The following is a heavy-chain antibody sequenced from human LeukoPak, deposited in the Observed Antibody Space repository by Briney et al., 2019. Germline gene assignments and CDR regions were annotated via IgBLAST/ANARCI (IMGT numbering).Heavy chain of an antibody. D-gene: IGHD1-26*01. Sequence: AGGPLRHSCAASGFTFSNAWMSGVRQAPGKGLEWVGRIKSNTDGGTTDYAAPVKGRFTISRDDSKNTLYLQMNSLKTEVTAVYYCTTSYHGVLDYWGQGTLVTVSS. CDR1: GFTFSNAW. V-gene: IGHV3-15*01. CDR3: TTSYHGVLDY. CDR2: IKSNTDGGTT. J-gene: IGHJ4*02.